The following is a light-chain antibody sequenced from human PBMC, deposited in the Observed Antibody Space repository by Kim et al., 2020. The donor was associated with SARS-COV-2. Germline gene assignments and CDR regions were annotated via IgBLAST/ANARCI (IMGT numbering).Light chain of an antibody. CDR3: SSYMTGSNLL. J-gene: IGLJ2*01. CDR2: DVN. V-gene: IGLV2-14*03. Sequence: EYVSWYKKNAAKSPIKMIYDVNRRPTGVSNRFCGSESGNRASLTISGSQDEDEADYNSSSYMTGSNLLLGGGTQLTVL. CDR1: EY.